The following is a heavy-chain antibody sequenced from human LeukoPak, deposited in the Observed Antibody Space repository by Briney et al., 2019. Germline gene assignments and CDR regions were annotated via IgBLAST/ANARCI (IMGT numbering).Heavy chain of an antibody. CDR1: GFTFSSYW. J-gene: IGHJ4*02. V-gene: IGHV3-23*01. CDR3: AKDLGIGGSGF. CDR2: ITSNTDST. Sequence: GGSLRLSCAASGFTFSSYWMSWVRQAPGKGLEWVSTITSNTDSTYYADSVKGRFTISRDNSKNTLYLQMNSLRAEDTALYYCAKDLGIGGSGFWGQGTLVTVSS. D-gene: IGHD3-22*01.